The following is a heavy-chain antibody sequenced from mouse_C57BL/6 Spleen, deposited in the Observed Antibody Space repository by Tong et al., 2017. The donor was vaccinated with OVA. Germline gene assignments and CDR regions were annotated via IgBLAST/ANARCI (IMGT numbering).Heavy chain of an antibody. D-gene: IGHD2-10*02. CDR2: ISSGSSTI. Sequence: EVQLQESGGGLVKPGGSLKLSCAASGFTFSDYGMHWVRQAPEKGLEWVAYISSGSSTIYYADKVKGRFTISRDNAKITLCLLITSLRAEYTAMYYCARAYGNCDYWGQGTTLTVSS. CDR1: GFTFSDYG. V-gene: IGHV5-17*01. CDR3: ARAYGNCDY. J-gene: IGHJ2*01.